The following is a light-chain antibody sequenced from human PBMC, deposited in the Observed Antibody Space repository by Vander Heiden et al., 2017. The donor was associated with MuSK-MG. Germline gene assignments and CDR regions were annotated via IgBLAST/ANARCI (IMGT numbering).Light chain of an antibody. V-gene: IGLV3-25*03. CDR2: KDT. CDR3: QSAYTSGTYVI. Sequence: SSDLALPPSVSVSPAQTARITCSGDGLQKDHAHWYQQKAGQAPVMMIHKDTARPAVSPERFSGSTSGPAVTVTISEVQAEDEADYYCQSAYTSGTYVIFGGGTKLTVL. J-gene: IGLJ2*01. CDR1: GLQKDH.